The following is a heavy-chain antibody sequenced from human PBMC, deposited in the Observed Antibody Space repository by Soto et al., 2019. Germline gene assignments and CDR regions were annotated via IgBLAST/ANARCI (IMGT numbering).Heavy chain of an antibody. V-gene: IGHV4-34*01. Sequence: QVQLQQWGAGLLKPSETLSLTCAVYGGSFSGYYWSWIRQPPGKGLEWIGEINHSGSTNYNPSLKSRVTISVHTSKNQFSLKLGSVTAADTAVYYCAGLIAVAEDWFDPWGQGTLVTVSS. D-gene: IGHD6-19*01. CDR2: INHSGST. CDR1: GGSFSGYY. CDR3: AGLIAVAEDWFDP. J-gene: IGHJ5*02.